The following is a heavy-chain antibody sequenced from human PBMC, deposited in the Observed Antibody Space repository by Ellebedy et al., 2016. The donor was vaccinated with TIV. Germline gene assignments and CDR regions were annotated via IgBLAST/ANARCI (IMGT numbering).Heavy chain of an antibody. J-gene: IGHJ4*02. Sequence: SETLSLTXTVSGGSISSGGYYWSWVRQSPGKGLEWIGEISHSGSANYNPSLKSRVTISVDTSKNQFSLRLRSLTAADTAVYYCARRSSVTPDTGIGYWGQGTRVTVSA. CDR2: ISHSGSA. D-gene: IGHD3-16*02. CDR1: GGSISSGGYY. V-gene: IGHV4-39*07. CDR3: ARRSSVTPDTGIGY.